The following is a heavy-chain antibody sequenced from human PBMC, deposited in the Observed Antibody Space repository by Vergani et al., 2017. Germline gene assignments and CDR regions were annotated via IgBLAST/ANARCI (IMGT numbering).Heavy chain of an antibody. CDR2: IYWNDDK. CDR3: ARIRYDILTGYYIPFDY. J-gene: IGHJ4*02. D-gene: IGHD3-9*01. CDR1: GFSLSTSGVG. V-gene: IGHV2-5*01. Sequence: QITLKESGPTLVKPTQTLTLTCTFSGFSLSTSGVGVGWIRQPPGKALEWLALIYWNDDKRYSPSLKSRLTITKETSKSQVVLTMTNMDPVDTATYYCARIRYDILTGYYIPFDYWGQGTLVTVSS.